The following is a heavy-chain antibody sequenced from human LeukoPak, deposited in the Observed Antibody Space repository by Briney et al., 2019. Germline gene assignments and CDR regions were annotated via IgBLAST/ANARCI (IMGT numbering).Heavy chain of an antibody. CDR2: IRSKTNNYAT. D-gene: IGHD3-22*01. V-gene: IGHV3-73*01. J-gene: IGHJ3*02. Sequence: GGSLKLSCAASGFTFSGSDIHWVRQASGKGLEWVGHIRSKTNNYATADAASVKGRFTFSRDDSKNTAYIQMNSLKTEDTAVYYCTRHNYDRSGHGAFDIWGQGTMVTVSS. CDR1: GFTFSGSD. CDR3: TRHNYDRSGHGAFDI.